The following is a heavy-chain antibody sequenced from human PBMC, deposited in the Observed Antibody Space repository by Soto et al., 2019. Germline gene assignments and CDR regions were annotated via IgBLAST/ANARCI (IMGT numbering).Heavy chain of an antibody. CDR2: ISNDGSDK. CDR1: GFTFNNYG. CDR3: AKDQARAASHGID. Sequence: QVQLVESGGGVVQPGRSLRLSCAASGFTFNNYGIHWARQAPGKGLEWVAAISNDGSDKYYADSVKGRLTISRDNSKNTVFLHMSSLRAEDTAVYYCAKDQARAASHGIDWGQGTMVTVSS. J-gene: IGHJ3*01. D-gene: IGHD6-13*01. V-gene: IGHV3-30*18.